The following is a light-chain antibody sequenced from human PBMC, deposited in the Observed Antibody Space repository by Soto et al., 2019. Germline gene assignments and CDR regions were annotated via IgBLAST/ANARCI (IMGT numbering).Light chain of an antibody. CDR3: AAWDDSLNGFYV. CDR2: SNN. CDR1: SSNIGSNT. J-gene: IGLJ1*01. Sequence: QSVLTQQPSASGTPGQRVTISCSGSSSNIGSNTVNWYHQLPGTAPKLLIYSNNQRPSGVPDRFSGSKSGTSASLAISGLQSEDEADYYCAAWDDSLNGFYVFGTGTKVTVL. V-gene: IGLV1-44*01.